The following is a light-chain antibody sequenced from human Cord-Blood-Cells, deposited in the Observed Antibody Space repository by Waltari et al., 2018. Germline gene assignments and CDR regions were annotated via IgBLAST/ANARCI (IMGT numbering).Light chain of an antibody. CDR2: YDS. V-gene: IGLV3-21*04. Sequence: SYVLTQPPSVLVAPGKTARITCGGNNIGSKSVHWYQQKPGQAPVLVIYYDSDRPSGIPERFSGSNSGKTATLTISRGEAGDEADYYCQVWDSSSDHYVFGTGTKVTVL. CDR1: NIGSKS. J-gene: IGLJ1*01. CDR3: QVWDSSSDHYV.